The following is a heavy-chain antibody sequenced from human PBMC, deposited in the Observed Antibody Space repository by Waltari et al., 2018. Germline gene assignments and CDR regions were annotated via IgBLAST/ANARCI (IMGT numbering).Heavy chain of an antibody. CDR1: GYTFTSYA. V-gene: IGHV1-8*01. Sequence: QVQLEQSGAEVKKPGASVKVSCKASGYTFTSYAINWVRQATGQGLEWMGWMNTYCGNIVSAQKFQVRFTMTTNTSIRTAYMKLSSLRSEETAVYYFARSYDSGCHAGVYWGQGTRVTVSS. CDR3: ARSYDSGCHAGVY. J-gene: IGHJ4*02. CDR2: MNTYCGNI. D-gene: IGHD6-19*01.